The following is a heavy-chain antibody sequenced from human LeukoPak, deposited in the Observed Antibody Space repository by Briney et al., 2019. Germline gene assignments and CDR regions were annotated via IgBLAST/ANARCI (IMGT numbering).Heavy chain of an antibody. J-gene: IGHJ4*02. V-gene: IGHV3-53*01. Sequence: PGGSLRLSCAASGFTVSSNYMSWVRQAPGKGLEWVSVIYSGGSTYYADSVKGRFTISRDNSKNTLYLQMNSLRAEDTAVYYCAREPTPAIAAEGYWGQGTLVTVSS. CDR3: AREPTPAIAAEGY. D-gene: IGHD6-13*01. CDR1: GFTVSSNY. CDR2: IYSGGST.